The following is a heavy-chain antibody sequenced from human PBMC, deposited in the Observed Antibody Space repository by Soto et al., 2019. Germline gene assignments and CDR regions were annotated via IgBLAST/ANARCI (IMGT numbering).Heavy chain of an antibody. CDR2: IIPIFGTA. CDR1: GGTFSSYA. J-gene: IGHJ6*02. D-gene: IGHD2-8*01. V-gene: IGHV1-69*01. Sequence: QVQLVQSGAEVKKLGSSVKVSCKASGGTFSSYAISWVRQAPGQGLEWMGGIIPIFGTANYAQKFQGRVTITADESTSTAYMELSSLRSEDTAVYYCARGGCTNGVFPHFPQSSYYYYGMDVWGQGTTVTVSS. CDR3: ARGGCTNGVFPHFPQSSYYYYGMDV.